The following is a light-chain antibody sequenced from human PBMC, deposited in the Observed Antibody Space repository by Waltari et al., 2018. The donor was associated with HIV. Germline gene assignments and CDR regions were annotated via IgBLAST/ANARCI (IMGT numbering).Light chain of an antibody. CDR2: GIS. Sequence: EVVLTQSPDTLSLSPGEGATLSCRASQTFKSNYLAWYQQKHGQAPRVLVYGISNRATGIPDRFSGSGSGTDFTLTISRLEPEDFAVYYCQQYGSTPLTFGGGTKVEI. J-gene: IGKJ4*01. CDR1: QTFKSNY. V-gene: IGKV3-20*01. CDR3: QQYGSTPLT.